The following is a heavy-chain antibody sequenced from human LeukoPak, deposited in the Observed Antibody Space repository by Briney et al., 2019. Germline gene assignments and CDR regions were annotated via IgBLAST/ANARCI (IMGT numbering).Heavy chain of an antibody. V-gene: IGHV1-2*06. J-gene: IGHJ1*01. CDR3: ARLAYCGGDCYSRLSYFQH. CDR2: INPNSGGT. Sequence: ASVKVSCKASGYTFTGYYMHWVRQAPGQGLEWMGRINPNSGGTNYAQKFQGRVTMIRDTSISTAYMELSRLRSDDTAVYYCARLAYCGGDCYSRLSYFQHWGQGTLVTVSS. D-gene: IGHD2-21*02. CDR1: GYTFTGYY.